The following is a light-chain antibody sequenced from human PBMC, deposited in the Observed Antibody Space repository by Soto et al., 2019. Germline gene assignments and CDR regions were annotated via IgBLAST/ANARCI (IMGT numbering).Light chain of an antibody. CDR2: EVS. CDR3: CSYARGSTLYV. V-gene: IGLV2-23*02. Sequence: QSALTQPASVSGSPGQSTTVSCTGTSSDVGSYNLVSWYQHHPGNAPKLIIYEVSKRPSGVSYRFSGSKSGNTASLTISGLQAEDEADYYCCSYARGSTLYVFGAGTKVTVL. J-gene: IGLJ1*01. CDR1: SSDVGSYNL.